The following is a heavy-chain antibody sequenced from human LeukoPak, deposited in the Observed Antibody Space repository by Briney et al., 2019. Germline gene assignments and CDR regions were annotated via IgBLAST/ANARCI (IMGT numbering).Heavy chain of an antibody. J-gene: IGHJ4*02. D-gene: IGHD5-12*01. Sequence: GGSLRLSCAASGFTFSNAWMSWVRQTPGKGLEWVGRIKSKTDGGTTDYAAPVKGRFTISRDDSKNTLYLQMNSLKTEDTAVYYCTTGLVDIVATIDYWGQGTLVTISS. CDR3: TTGLVDIVATIDY. V-gene: IGHV3-15*01. CDR1: GFTFSNAW. CDR2: IKSKTDGGTT.